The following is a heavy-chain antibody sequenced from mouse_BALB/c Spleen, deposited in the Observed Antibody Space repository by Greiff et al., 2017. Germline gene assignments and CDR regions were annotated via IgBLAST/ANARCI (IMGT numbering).Heavy chain of an antibody. Sequence: EVQRVESGGGLVKPGGSLKLSCAASGFTFSSYAMSWVRQSPEKRLEWVAEISSGGSYTYYPDTVTGRFTISRDNAKNTLYLEMSSLRSEDTAMYYCARVGYYGSSFDYWGQGTTLTVSS. CDR2: ISSGGSYT. D-gene: IGHD1-1*01. V-gene: IGHV5-9-4*01. CDR3: ARVGYYGSSFDY. J-gene: IGHJ2*01. CDR1: GFTFSSYA.